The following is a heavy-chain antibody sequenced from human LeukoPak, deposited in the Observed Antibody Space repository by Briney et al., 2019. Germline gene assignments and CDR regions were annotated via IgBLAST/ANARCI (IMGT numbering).Heavy chain of an antibody. Sequence: GGSLRLSCAASGFTFANACMSWVRLAPGKGLEWVGHIKSKTDSGTTDYAAPVKGRFTISRDDSKNTLYLQMNSLKTEDTAVYYCTTGTWIQLWLADYWGQGTLVTVSS. V-gene: IGHV3-15*01. CDR1: GFTFANAC. CDR2: IKSKTDSGTT. CDR3: TTGTWIQLWLADY. D-gene: IGHD5-18*01. J-gene: IGHJ4*02.